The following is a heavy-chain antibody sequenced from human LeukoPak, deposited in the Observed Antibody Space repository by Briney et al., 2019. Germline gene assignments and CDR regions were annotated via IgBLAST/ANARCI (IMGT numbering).Heavy chain of an antibody. D-gene: IGHD5-12*01. CDR2: IYYSGST. Sequence: SETLSLTCTVSGGSISSSTYYWGWIRQPPGKGLEWIGSIYYSGSTYYNPSLKSRGTISVVTSKNQFSLKVSSVTAADTAVYYCARQAPRYSGYDRLLHFDPWGQGTLVTVSS. V-gene: IGHV4-39*01. CDR1: GGSISSSTYY. J-gene: IGHJ5*02. CDR3: ARQAPRYSGYDRLLHFDP.